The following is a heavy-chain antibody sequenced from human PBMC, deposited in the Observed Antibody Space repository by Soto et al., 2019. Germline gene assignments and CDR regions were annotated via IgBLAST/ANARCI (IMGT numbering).Heavy chain of an antibody. J-gene: IGHJ5*02. D-gene: IGHD6-19*01. CDR1: GGSIRGYY. Sequence: QVQLQESGPGLVKPSETLSLTCSVSGGSIRGYYWSWIRQPPGKGLEWIGYVYYSGGTKYNPSLKSRVTLSVDTSKSQFSLRLSSVTAADPAIYFCARRAVAGHWFDPWGQGTLVTVSS. CDR3: ARRAVAGHWFDP. CDR2: VYYSGGT. V-gene: IGHV4-59*01.